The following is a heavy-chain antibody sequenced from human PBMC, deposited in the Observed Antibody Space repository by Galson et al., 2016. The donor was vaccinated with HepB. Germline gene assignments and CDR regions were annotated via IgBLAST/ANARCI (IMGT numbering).Heavy chain of an antibody. D-gene: IGHD4-23*01. V-gene: IGHV3-30*03. CDR1: GFTFGSYV. CDR3: ARAQTTVVTYIDN. J-gene: IGHJ4*02. CDR2: ISYDGSNK. Sequence: SLRLSCAASGFTFGSYVMSWVRQAPGKGLEWVAVISYDGSNKYYADSVKGRFTISRDNAKNSLYLQMNSLRAEDTAVYYCARAQTTVVTYIDNWGQGTLVTVSS.